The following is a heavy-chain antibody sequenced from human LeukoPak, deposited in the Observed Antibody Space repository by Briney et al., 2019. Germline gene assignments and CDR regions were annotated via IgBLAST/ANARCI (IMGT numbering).Heavy chain of an antibody. Sequence: GGSLRLSCAASGFTFSSYGMHWVRQAPGKGLEWVAVISYDGSNKYYADSVKGRFTISRDNSKNTLYLQMNSLRAEDTAVYYCATGTPNKWELLPTWYYGMDVWGQGTTVTVSS. J-gene: IGHJ6*02. CDR1: GFTFSSYG. V-gene: IGHV3-30*03. D-gene: IGHD1-26*01. CDR2: ISYDGSNK. CDR3: ATGTPNKWELLPTWYYGMDV.